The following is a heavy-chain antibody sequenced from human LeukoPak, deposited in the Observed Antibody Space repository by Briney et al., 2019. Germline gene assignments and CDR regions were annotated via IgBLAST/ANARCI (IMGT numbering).Heavy chain of an antibody. J-gene: IGHJ4*02. CDR2: ISVSGTYI. CDR3: ARGTMFLYYFDY. Sequence: GGSLRLSCAASGFTFSRNGMAWVRQAPGKGLEWVSSISVSGTYIYYSDSVKGRFIISRDNAKTSLSLQMNSLRAEDTAVYYCARGTMFLYYFDYWGQGTLVTVSS. CDR1: GFTFSRNG. D-gene: IGHD3-10*02. V-gene: IGHV3-21*01.